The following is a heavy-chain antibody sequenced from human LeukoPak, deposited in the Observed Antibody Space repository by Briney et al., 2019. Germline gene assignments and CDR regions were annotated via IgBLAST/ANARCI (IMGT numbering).Heavy chain of an antibody. CDR1: GFTFSSFG. D-gene: IGHD2-15*01. Sequence: GGSLRLSCAASGFTFSSFGMHWVRQAPGKGLEWVALISYDGGNTFYPDSLQGRFTISRDNSKNTLFLQIDSLRTEDTAVYYCARDRGDCSGGSCYSDYFDYWGQGTLVTVST. CDR2: ISYDGGNT. V-gene: IGHV3-33*05. CDR3: ARDRGDCSGGSCYSDYFDY. J-gene: IGHJ4*02.